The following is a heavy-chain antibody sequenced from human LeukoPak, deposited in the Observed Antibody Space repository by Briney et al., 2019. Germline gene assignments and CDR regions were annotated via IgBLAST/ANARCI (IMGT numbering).Heavy chain of an antibody. CDR2: INHSGST. V-gene: IGHV4-34*01. CDR1: GGSLSGYY. Sequence: SETLSLTCAVYGGSLSGYYWSWIRQPPGKGLEWIGEINHSGSTNYNPSLKSRVTISVDTSKNQFSLKLSSVTAADTAVYYCARGFDSSSGWYPAFDIWGQGTMVTVSS. CDR3: ARGFDSSSGWYPAFDI. D-gene: IGHD6-19*01. J-gene: IGHJ3*02.